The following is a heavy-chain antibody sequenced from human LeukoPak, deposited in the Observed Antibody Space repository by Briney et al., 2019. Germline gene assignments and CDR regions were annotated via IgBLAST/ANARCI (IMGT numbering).Heavy chain of an antibody. CDR3: ARDIGIAVAGTGGDAFDI. CDR1: GFTVSSNY. V-gene: IGHV3-53*01. Sequence: PGGSLRLSCAASGFTVSSNYMSWVRQAPGKGLEWVSVISSGGSTYYADSVTGRFTISRDNSKNTPYLQMNSLRAEDTAVYYCARDIGIAVAGTGGDAFDIWGQGRMVTVSS. J-gene: IGHJ3*02. CDR2: ISSGGST. D-gene: IGHD6-19*01.